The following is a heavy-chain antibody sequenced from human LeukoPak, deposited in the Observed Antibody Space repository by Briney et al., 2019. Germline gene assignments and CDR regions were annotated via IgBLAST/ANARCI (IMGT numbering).Heavy chain of an antibody. V-gene: IGHV4-39*07. Sequence: PSETLSLTCTVSGGSISSSSYYWGSIRQPPGKGLEWIGSIYYSGSTYYNPSLKSRVTISVDTSKNQFSLKLSSVTAADTAVYYCAREGYYDSSGEFHDAFDIWGQGTMVTVSS. D-gene: IGHD3-22*01. CDR2: IYYSGST. J-gene: IGHJ3*02. CDR1: GGSISSSSYY. CDR3: AREGYYDSSGEFHDAFDI.